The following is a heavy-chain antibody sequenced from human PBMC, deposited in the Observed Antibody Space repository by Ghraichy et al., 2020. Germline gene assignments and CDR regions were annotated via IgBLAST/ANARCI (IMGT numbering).Heavy chain of an antibody. J-gene: IGHJ6*02. Sequence: GGSLRLSCAASGFTFSSYWMHWVRQAPGKGLVWVSRINSDGSSTSYADSVKGRFTISRDNAKNTLYLQMNSLRAEDTAVYYCAKAILQEYYYYYGMDVWGQGTTVTVSS. CDR1: GFTFSSYW. CDR3: AKAILQEYYYYYGMDV. CDR2: INSDGSST. V-gene: IGHV3-74*01. D-gene: IGHD1-26*01.